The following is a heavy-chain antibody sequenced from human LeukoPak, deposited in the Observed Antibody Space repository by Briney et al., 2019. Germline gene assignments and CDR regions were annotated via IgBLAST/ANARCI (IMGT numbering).Heavy chain of an antibody. CDR2: IYYSGST. CDR3: ARVATMVRGSNGMDV. J-gene: IGHJ6*04. CDR1: GGSISNYY. D-gene: IGHD3-10*01. Sequence: PSETLSLTCTVSGGSISNYYWTWIRQPPGKGLEWSGYIYYSGSTNYNPSLRSRATISVDTSKKQFSLNLSSVTAADTALYYCARVATMVRGSNGMDVWGKGTTVTVSS. V-gene: IGHV4-59*01.